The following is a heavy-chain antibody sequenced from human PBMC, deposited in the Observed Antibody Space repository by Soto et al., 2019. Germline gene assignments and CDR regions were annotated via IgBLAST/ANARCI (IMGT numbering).Heavy chain of an antibody. J-gene: IGHJ4*02. CDR1: GGSVSGYY. D-gene: IGHD3-10*01. V-gene: IGHV4-59*02. CDR2: ISYSGNT. Sequence: QVQLQESGPGLVKPSETLSLTCTVSGGSVSGYYWSWIRQPPGMGLEWIGYISYSGNTHYSPSLKSRVTISLATSKNQFSLKLSSVTAADTAVYYCARDRGSRTSFDYWGQGTLVTVSA. CDR3: ARDRGSRTSFDY.